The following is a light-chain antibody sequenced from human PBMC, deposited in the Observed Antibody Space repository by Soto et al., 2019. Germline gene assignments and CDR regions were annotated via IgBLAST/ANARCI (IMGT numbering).Light chain of an antibody. V-gene: IGKV3-15*01. Sequence: EIVMTQSPATLSLSPGDRATLSCRASQSVTNKLAWYQQKPGQAPRLLIDDASTRATGVPARFSGSGSGTEFTLTIGNLQSEDFAVYYCQQYNGSPPWTFGQGTKVEIK. CDR1: QSVTNK. J-gene: IGKJ1*01. CDR3: QQYNGSPPWT. CDR2: DAS.